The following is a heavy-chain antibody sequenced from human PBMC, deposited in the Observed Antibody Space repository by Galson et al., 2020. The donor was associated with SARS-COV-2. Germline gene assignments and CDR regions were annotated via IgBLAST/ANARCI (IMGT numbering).Heavy chain of an antibody. CDR3: ARQGVNMIVLVTVPGWYFDL. J-gene: IGHJ2*01. Sequence: SETLSLTCTVSGYSVSTTNYWGWVRQPPGRGLEWIGRVYPSGTTYYNPSLKSRVTISVDTSKNQFSLRLDSVTAADTALYYCARQGVNMIVLVTVPGWYFDLWGRGTLVTVS. CDR1: GYSVSTTNY. V-gene: IGHV4-38-2*02. D-gene: IGHD3-22*01. CDR2: VYPSGTT.